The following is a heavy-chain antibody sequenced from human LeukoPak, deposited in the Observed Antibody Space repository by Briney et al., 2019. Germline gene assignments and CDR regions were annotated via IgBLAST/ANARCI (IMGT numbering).Heavy chain of an antibody. V-gene: IGHV1-18*04. CDR1: GYTFTSYS. CDR3: AREVWDYDILTGYFDY. Sequence: ASVKVSCKASGYTFTSYSFSWVRQAPGQGLEWMGWISAYNGNTNYAQKFQGRVTMTTDTSTSTAYMELRSLSSDDTAVYYCAREVWDYDILTGYFDYWGQGTLVTVSS. CDR2: ISAYNGNT. J-gene: IGHJ4*02. D-gene: IGHD3-9*01.